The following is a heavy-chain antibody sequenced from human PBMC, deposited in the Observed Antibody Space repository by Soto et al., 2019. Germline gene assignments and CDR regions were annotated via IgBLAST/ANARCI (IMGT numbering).Heavy chain of an antibody. CDR3: AKDVEAVAATGGIGYIDS. CDR2: ITWNGGST. Sequence: DVQLVESGGVVVQPGGSLRLSCAASGFTFDDYAMHWVRQAPGKGLEWVSLITWNGGSTYYADSVKGRFTISRDNSKNSLYLQMNSLRAEDTALYYCAKDVEAVAATGGIGYIDSWGQGTLVTVSS. J-gene: IGHJ4*02. D-gene: IGHD2-15*01. V-gene: IGHV3-43D*04. CDR1: GFTFDDYA.